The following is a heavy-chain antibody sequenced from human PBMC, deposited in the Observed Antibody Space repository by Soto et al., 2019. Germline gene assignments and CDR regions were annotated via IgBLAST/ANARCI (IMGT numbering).Heavy chain of an antibody. CDR3: TRDERWLQRHDPSDM. Sequence: EVQLVESGGGLVQPGGSLRLSCAASGFTFNSYWLHWVRHAPGKGMVWVSRINGDGSSADYADSVKGRFSVSRDNAKKTPYLQMNSLRAEDTAVYFCTRDERWLQRHDPSDMWGHGTVVTGSS. J-gene: IGHJ3*02. V-gene: IGHV3-74*01. CDR2: INGDGSSA. D-gene: IGHD5-12*01. CDR1: GFTFNSYW.